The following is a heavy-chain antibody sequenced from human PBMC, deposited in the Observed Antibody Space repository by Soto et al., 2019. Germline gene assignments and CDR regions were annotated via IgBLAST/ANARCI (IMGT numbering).Heavy chain of an antibody. CDR2: IVVGSGNT. CDR3: AARLVGAALNPFDAFDI. CDR1: GFTFTSSA. V-gene: IGHV1-58*01. D-gene: IGHD2-15*01. J-gene: IGHJ3*02. Sequence: SVKVSCKASGFTFTSSAVQWVRQARGQRLEWIGWIVVGSGNTNYAQKFQERVTITRDMSTSTAYMELSSLRSEDTAVYYCAARLVGAALNPFDAFDIWGQGTMVTVSS.